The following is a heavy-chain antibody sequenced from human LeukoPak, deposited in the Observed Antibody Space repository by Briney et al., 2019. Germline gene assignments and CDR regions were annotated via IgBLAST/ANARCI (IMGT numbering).Heavy chain of an antibody. V-gene: IGHV3-30-3*01. CDR1: GFTFSSYW. CDR3: AREQQLVQGGGHYMDV. J-gene: IGHJ6*03. CDR2: ISYDGSNK. Sequence: GGSLRLSCAASGFTFSSYWMSWVRQAPGKGLEWVAVISYDGSNKYYADSVKGRFTISRDNSKNTLYLQMNSLRAEDTAVYYCAREQQLVQGGGHYMDVWGKGTTVTVSS. D-gene: IGHD6-13*01.